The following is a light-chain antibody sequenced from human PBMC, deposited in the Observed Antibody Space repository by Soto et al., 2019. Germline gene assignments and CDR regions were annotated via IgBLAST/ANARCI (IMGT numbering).Light chain of an antibody. CDR1: SSDVGGYNY. J-gene: IGLJ1*01. V-gene: IGLV2-14*01. CDR2: DVS. Sequence: QSVLTQPASVSGSPGQSITISCTGTSSDVGGYNYVSWYQQHPGKAPKLMIYDVSNRPSGVSNRFSGSKSGNTASLTISGLQAEDEADYYCSSYTGSSNPSYVFGTGTKVTVL. CDR3: SSYTGSSNPSYV.